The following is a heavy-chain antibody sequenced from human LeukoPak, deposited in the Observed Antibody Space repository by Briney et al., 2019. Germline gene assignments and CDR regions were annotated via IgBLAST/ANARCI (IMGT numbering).Heavy chain of an antibody. CDR2: IRYDASNK. Sequence: GGSLRLSCAASGFTFSYYDMHWVRQAPGKGLEWVAFIRYDASNKYYADFVKGRFTISRDTSGNTLYLQMNNLRAGDTAIYYCAKDHPSSGWPAFESWGQGTLVTVSS. CDR1: GFTFSYYD. CDR3: AKDHPSSGWPAFES. V-gene: IGHV3-30*02. D-gene: IGHD6-25*01. J-gene: IGHJ4*02.